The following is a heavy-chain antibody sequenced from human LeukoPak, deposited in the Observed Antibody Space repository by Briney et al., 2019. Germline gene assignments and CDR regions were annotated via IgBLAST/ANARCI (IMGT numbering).Heavy chain of an antibody. CDR1: GFTFSDYS. CDR2: ISRRSRHV. CDR3: VRDLMGSGSTTAYLHH. V-gene: IGHV3-21*01. J-gene: IGHJ1*01. D-gene: IGHD1-1*01. Sequence: GGSLRLSCAASGFTFSDYSMNWVRQAPGKGLEWVSSISRRSRHVYYAGSVKGRFTISRDNAKNSLYLQMNSLRAEDMAVYFCVRDLMGSGSTTAYLHHWGQSTLVTVSS.